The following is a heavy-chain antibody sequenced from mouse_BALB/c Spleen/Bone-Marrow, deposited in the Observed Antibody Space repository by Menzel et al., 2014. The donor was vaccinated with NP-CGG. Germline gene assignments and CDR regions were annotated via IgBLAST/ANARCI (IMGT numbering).Heavy chain of an antibody. CDR1: GYTFTDYA. J-gene: IGHJ4*01. Sequence: LVESGPEVVRPGVSVKISCKGSGYTFTDYAMHWVKQSHAKSLEWIGVISTYNGNTNYNQKFKGKATMTVGKSSSTAYMELARLTSEDSAIYYCAREVRAPWYAMDYWGQGTSVTVSS. CDR2: ISTYNGNT. D-gene: IGHD2-14*01. V-gene: IGHV1-67*01. CDR3: AREVRAPWYAMDY.